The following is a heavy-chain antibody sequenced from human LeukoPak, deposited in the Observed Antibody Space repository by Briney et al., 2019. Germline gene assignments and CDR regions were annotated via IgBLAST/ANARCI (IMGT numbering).Heavy chain of an antibody. Sequence: GGSLRLSCAASGFTVSGNYMSWVRQAPGKGLEWVSVIYSSGSTYYADSVKGRFTISRDNSKNTLYLQMNSLRAEGTAVYYCARREPSGRYYINWGQGTLVTVSS. CDR2: IYSSGST. D-gene: IGHD1-26*01. V-gene: IGHV3-53*01. J-gene: IGHJ4*02. CDR1: GFTVSGNY. CDR3: ARREPSGRYYIN.